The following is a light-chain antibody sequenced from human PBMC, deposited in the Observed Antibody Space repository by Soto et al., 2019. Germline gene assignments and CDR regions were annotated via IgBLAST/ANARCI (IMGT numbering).Light chain of an antibody. CDR2: DAS. J-gene: IGKJ4*01. CDR1: QSVSSY. CDR3: QQRSNWLT. Sequence: ESLVRQDPAPPVFSSREKTTPPLRASQSVSSYLAWYQQKPGQAPRLLIYDASNRATGIPASFSGSGSGTDFTLTISSLEPEDFAVYYCQQRSNWLTFGGGTKVDIK. V-gene: IGKV3-11*01.